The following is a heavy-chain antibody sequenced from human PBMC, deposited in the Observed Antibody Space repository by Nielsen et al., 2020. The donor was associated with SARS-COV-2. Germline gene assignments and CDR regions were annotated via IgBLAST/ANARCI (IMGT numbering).Heavy chain of an antibody. CDR2: IIPIFGTA. CDR1: GGTFSSYA. Sequence: SVKVSCKASGGTFSSYAISWVRQAPGQGLEWMGGIIPIFGTANYAQKFQGRVTITADKSTSTAYMELSSLRSEDTAVYYCARGSMVRGVDYYYYGMDVWGQGTTVTVSS. J-gene: IGHJ6*02. V-gene: IGHV1-69*06. CDR3: ARGSMVRGVDYYYYGMDV. D-gene: IGHD3-10*01.